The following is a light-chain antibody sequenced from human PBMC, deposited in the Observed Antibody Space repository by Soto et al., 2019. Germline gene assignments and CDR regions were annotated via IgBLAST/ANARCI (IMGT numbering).Light chain of an antibody. CDR1: QSVSST. J-gene: IGKJ1*01. Sequence: EIVMTQSPATLSVSPGERATLSCRASQSVSSTLALYQQKPGQAPRLLIYGASTRATGIPARFSGSGSGTEFTLTISSLQSEDFAVDYCQQYNNWPRRFGHETKVDI. CDR2: GAS. V-gene: IGKV3-15*01. CDR3: QQYNNWPRR.